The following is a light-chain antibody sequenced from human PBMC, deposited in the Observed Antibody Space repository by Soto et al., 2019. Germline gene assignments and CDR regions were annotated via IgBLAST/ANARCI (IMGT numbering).Light chain of an antibody. V-gene: IGKV3-20*01. CDR3: QQYGTSPYT. CDR1: LSISSSF. CDR2: GAS. J-gene: IGKJ2*01. Sequence: EIVLTQSPGILSLSPGERATLSCRAILSISSSFIAWYQQKPGQTPRLLIYGASSRATGIPDRFSGSVSGTDFTLTIDRLEAEDFAVYYCQQYGTSPYTFGQGTKMEVK.